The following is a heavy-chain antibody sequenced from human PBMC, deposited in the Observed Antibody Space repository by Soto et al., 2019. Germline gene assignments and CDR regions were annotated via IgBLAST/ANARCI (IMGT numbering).Heavy chain of an antibody. V-gene: IGHV3-23*01. Sequence: EVHLLESGGDLVQPGGSLRLSCAASGFTFSSYAMAWFRQAPGKGLEWVAAIIATGFNTYYADSVEGRFIVSRDNSNNTLYLQMTSLRADDTAVYYCAKDPTYCGGDCYPTPFDSWGQGTLVTVSS. CDR3: AKDPTYCGGDCYPTPFDS. J-gene: IGHJ4*02. D-gene: IGHD2-21*01. CDR1: GFTFSSYA. CDR2: IIATGFNT.